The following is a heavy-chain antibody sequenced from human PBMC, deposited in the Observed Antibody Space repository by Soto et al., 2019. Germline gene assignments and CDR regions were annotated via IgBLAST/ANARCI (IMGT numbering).Heavy chain of an antibody. CDR3: ARPLESGSYYFPFVF. CDR2: IYYSGST. Sequence: SETLSLTCTVSGGSISSYYWSWIRQPPGKGLEWIGYIYYSGSTNYNPSLKSRVTISVDTSKNQFSLKLSSVTAADTAVYYCARPLESGSYYFPFVFWGQGTLVTVSS. V-gene: IGHV4-59*01. D-gene: IGHD1-26*01. J-gene: IGHJ4*02. CDR1: GGSISSYY.